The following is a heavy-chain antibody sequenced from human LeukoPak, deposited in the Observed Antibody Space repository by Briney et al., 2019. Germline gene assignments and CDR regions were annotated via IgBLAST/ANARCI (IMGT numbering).Heavy chain of an antibody. CDR2: ISWNSGSI. V-gene: IGHV3-9*01. Sequence: GGSLRLSCAASGFTFDDYAMHWVRQAPGKGLEWVSGISWNSGSIGYADSVKGRFTISRDNAKNSLYLQMNSLRAEDTALYYCAKDIRRFGHAEYFQHWGQGTLVTVSS. CDR3: AKDIRRFGHAEYFQH. CDR1: GFTFDDYA. D-gene: IGHD3-10*01. J-gene: IGHJ1*01.